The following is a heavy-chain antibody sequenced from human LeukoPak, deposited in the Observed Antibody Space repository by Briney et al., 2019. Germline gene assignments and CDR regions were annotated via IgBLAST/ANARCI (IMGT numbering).Heavy chain of an antibody. CDR2: TYYRSKWYN. CDR3: ARDLTVSRYGDYFDY. D-gene: IGHD4-17*01. CDR1: GDSVSSNSAA. V-gene: IGHV6-1*01. Sequence: HSQTLSLTCAISGDSVSSNSAAWNWIRQSPSRGLEWLGRTYYRSKWYNDYAVSVKGRITINPDTSKNQFSLQLNSVTPEDTAVYYCARDLTVSRYGDYFDYWGQGTLVTVSS. J-gene: IGHJ4*02.